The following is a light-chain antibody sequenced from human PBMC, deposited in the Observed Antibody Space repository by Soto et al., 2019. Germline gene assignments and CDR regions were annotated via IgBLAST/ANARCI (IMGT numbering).Light chain of an antibody. CDR2: AAS. J-gene: IGKJ1*01. CDR1: PGINTH. V-gene: IGKV1-9*01. CDR3: QQVNSYPRT. Sequence: DIQLTQSPSFLSASVGDRVTITCRASPGINTHSAWYQQKPGKAPKLLIYAASTLESGVPSTFSVSGPGTEFTLTISSPQPEDFATYYCQQVNSYPRTVGQGTKVEIK.